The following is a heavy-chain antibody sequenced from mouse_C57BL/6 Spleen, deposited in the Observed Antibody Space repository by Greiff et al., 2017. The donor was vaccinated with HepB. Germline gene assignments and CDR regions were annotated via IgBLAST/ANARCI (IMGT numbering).Heavy chain of an antibody. CDR1: GFTFTDYY. D-gene: IGHD2-1*01. CDR2: IRNKANGYTT. CDR3: ARPSYGNLRYWYFDV. Sequence: DVKLVESGGGLVQPGGSLSLSCAASGFTFTDYYMSWVRQPPGKALEWLGFIRNKANGYTTEYSASVKGRFTISRDNSQSILYLQMNALRAEDSATYYCARPSYGNLRYWYFDVWGTGTTVTVSS. J-gene: IGHJ1*03. V-gene: IGHV7-3*01.